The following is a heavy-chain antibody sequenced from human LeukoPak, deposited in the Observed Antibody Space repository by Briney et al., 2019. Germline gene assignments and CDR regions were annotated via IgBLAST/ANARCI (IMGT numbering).Heavy chain of an antibody. CDR3: AKALGYCSGGSCWYGMDV. CDR2: INSDGSST. CDR1: GFTFSSYW. Sequence: GGSLRLSCAASGFTFSSYWMHWVRQAPGKGLVWVSRINSDGSSTSYADSVKGRFTISRDNAKNTLYLQMNSLRAEDTAVYYCAKALGYCSGGSCWYGMDVWGQGTTVTVSS. D-gene: IGHD2-15*01. V-gene: IGHV3-74*01. J-gene: IGHJ6*02.